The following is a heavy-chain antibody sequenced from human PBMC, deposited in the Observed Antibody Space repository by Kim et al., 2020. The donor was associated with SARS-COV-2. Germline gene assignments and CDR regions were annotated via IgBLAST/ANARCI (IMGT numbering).Heavy chain of an antibody. CDR1: GGSFSGYY. CDR3: ARLAAAYYYYGMDV. Sequence: SETLSLTCAVYGGSFSGYYWSWIRQPPGKGLEWIGEINHSGSTNYNPSLKSRVTISVDTSKNQFSLKLSSVTAADTAVYYCARLAAAYYYYGMDVWGQGT. J-gene: IGHJ6*02. V-gene: IGHV4-34*01. CDR2: INHSGST. D-gene: IGHD6-13*01.